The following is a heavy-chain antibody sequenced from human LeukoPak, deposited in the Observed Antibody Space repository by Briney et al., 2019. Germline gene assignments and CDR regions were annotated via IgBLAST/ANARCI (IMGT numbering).Heavy chain of an antibody. V-gene: IGHV3-11*01. CDR3: HVDSYPRNDDFDY. J-gene: IGHJ4*02. D-gene: IGHD4-17*01. Sequence: GGSLRLSCAASGFTFSDYYMSWIRQAPGKGLEWVSYISSSGSTIYYADSVKGRFTISRDNAKNSLYLQMNSLRAEDTAVYYCHVDSYPRNDDFDYWGQGTLVTVSS. CDR1: GFTFSDYY. CDR2: ISSSGSTI.